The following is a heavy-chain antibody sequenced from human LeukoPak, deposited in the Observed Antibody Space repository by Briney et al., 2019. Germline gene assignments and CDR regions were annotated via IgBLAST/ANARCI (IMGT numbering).Heavy chain of an antibody. D-gene: IGHD4-23*01. J-gene: IGHJ4*02. Sequence: PSETLSLTCTVSGGSISSSNYYWGWVRQPPGERLEWNRTIYYTGTTYYNPSLQSRVIISVDTSKNQFSLNLSSVTAPDTALYYCARTVGTHRFDYWGQGILVTVSS. V-gene: IGHV4-39*01. CDR2: IYYTGTT. CDR3: ARTVGTHRFDY. CDR1: GGSISSSNYY.